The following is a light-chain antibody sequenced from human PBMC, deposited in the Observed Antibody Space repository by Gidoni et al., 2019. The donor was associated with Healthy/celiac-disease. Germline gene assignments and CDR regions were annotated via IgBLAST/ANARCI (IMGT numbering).Light chain of an antibody. CDR3: QQYGSSPPIT. V-gene: IGKV3-20*01. CDR2: GAS. J-gene: IGKJ5*01. CDR1: QSVSSSY. Sequence: EIVLTQSPGTLSLSPGERATLSGRSSQSVSSSYVAWYQQQPGQAPRLLIYGASSRATGIPDRFSGSGSGTDFTLTISRLEPEDFAVYYCQQYGSSPPITFXXXTRLEIK.